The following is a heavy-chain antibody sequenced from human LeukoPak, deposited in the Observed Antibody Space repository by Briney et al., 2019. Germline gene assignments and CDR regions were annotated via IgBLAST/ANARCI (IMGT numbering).Heavy chain of an antibody. Sequence: GGSLRLSCAASGFTFSSCWMTWVRQAPGKGLEWVANIKHDGSEKKYVDSVKGRFTISRDNAKNSLYLQMNSLRAEDTAVYYCARDPSGYSSVDYWGQGTLVTVSS. CDR3: ARDPSGYSSVDY. CDR1: GFTFSSCW. J-gene: IGHJ4*02. D-gene: IGHD6-19*01. V-gene: IGHV3-7*03. CDR2: IKHDGSEK.